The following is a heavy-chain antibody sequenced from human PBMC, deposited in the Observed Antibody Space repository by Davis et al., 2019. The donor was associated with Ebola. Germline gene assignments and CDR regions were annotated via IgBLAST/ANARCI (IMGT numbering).Heavy chain of an antibody. CDR3: VRDYDFVVDY. J-gene: IGHJ4*02. D-gene: IGHD3-3*01. V-gene: IGHV1-24*01. Sequence: AASVKVSCKVSGYTLTELSMNWVRQAPGKGLEWMGSFDPENGEIIHSQDLQGRVTMTEDTSTDTAYMELSSLRSDDTAIYYCVRDYDFVVDYWGQGTLVTVSS. CDR1: GYTLTELS. CDR2: FDPENGEI.